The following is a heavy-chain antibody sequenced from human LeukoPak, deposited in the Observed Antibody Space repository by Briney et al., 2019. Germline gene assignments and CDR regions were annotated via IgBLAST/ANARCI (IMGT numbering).Heavy chain of an antibody. J-gene: IGHJ5*02. CDR3: ARGGVLGWFDP. D-gene: IGHD4/OR15-4a*01. CDR2: IYYSGST. CDR1: GGSISSYY. Sequence: SETLSLTCTVSGGSISSYYWSWIRQPPGKGLEWIGYIYYSGSTNYNPSLKSRVTISIDTSKNQFSLKLSSVTAADTAVYYCARGGVLGWFDPWGQGTLVTVSS. V-gene: IGHV4-59*01.